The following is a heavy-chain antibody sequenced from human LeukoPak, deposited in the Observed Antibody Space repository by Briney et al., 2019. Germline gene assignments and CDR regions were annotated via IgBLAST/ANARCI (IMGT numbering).Heavy chain of an antibody. V-gene: IGHV1-69*01. CDR3: ARDGIAAAGTLYYYGMDV. Sequence: SVKVSCKASGGTFSSYAISWVRQAPGQGLEWMGGIIPIFGTANYAQKFQGRVTITADESTSTAYMELSSLRFEDTAVYYCARDGIAAAGTLYYYGMDVWGQGTTVTVSS. J-gene: IGHJ6*02. CDR2: IIPIFGTA. D-gene: IGHD6-13*01. CDR1: GGTFSSYA.